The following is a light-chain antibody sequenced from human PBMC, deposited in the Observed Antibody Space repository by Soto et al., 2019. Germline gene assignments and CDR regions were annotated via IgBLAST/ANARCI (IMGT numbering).Light chain of an antibody. CDR1: QSVTTN. CDR2: GAS. Sequence: EIVMTQSPATLSVSPGERVTFSCRASQSVTTNLAWYQHKPGQAPRLLISGASTGATGIPARFSGSGSGTEFTLTINSLQSEDFAVYYCQQYDNWQVTFGGGTKMDI. CDR3: QQYDNWQVT. J-gene: IGKJ4*01. V-gene: IGKV3-15*01.